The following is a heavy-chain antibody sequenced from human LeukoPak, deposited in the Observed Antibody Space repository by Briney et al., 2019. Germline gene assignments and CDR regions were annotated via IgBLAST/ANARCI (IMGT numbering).Heavy chain of an antibody. CDR1: GGSFSGYY. D-gene: IGHD3-16*01. V-gene: IGHV4-34*01. CDR3: ARGQIDYSSLNLKDHYYYYYGMDV. CDR2: INHSGST. J-gene: IGHJ6*04. Sequence: SETLSLTCAVYGGSFSGYYWSRIRQPPGKGLEWIGEINHSGSTNYNPSLKSRVTISVDTSKNQFSLKLSSVTAADTAVYYCARGQIDYSSLNLKDHYYYYYGMDVWGKGTTVTVSS.